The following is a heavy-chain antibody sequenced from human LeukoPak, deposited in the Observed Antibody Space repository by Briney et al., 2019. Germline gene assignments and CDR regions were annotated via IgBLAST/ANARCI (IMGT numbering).Heavy chain of an antibody. CDR1: GYSFTVYS. D-gene: IGHD2-2*02. CDR3: ATQNTSYFDY. V-gene: IGHV1-2*02. CDR2: INPNSGGT. Sequence: GASVKVSCKASGYSFTVYSMHWVRQAPGQGLEWMGWINPNSGGTKFAQKFQGRVTMTRDTSISTAYMEVGRLRSDDTAIYYCATQNTSYFDYWGQGTLVTVSS. J-gene: IGHJ4*02.